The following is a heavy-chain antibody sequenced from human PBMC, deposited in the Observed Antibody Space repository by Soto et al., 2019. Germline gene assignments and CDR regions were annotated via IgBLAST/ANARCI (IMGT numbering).Heavy chain of an antibody. CDR3: ARGGYYYENSGQHAYDY. CDR1: GGSISSGGYY. Sequence: NPSETLSLTCTVSGGSISSGGYYWSWIRQHPGKGLEWIGYIYYGGSTYYNPSLKSRATISVDTSKNQFSLKLSSVTAAATAVYYCARGGYYYENSGQHAYDYWGQGILVTVSS. CDR2: IYYGGST. V-gene: IGHV4-31*03. D-gene: IGHD3-22*01. J-gene: IGHJ4*01.